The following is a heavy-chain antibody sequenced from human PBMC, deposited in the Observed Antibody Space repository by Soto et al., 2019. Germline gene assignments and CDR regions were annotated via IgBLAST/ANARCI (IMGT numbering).Heavy chain of an antibody. D-gene: IGHD3-10*01. J-gene: IGHJ4*02. V-gene: IGHV1-46*01. CDR3: ARVEGITMVRGASAFDY. CDR2: INPSGGST. CDR1: GYTCTSYY. Sequence: ASVKVSCKASGYTCTSYYMHWVRQAPGQGLEWMGIINPSGGSTSYAQKFQGRVTMTRDTSTSTVYMELSSLRSEDTAVYYCARVEGITMVRGASAFDYWGQRPLVPVSP.